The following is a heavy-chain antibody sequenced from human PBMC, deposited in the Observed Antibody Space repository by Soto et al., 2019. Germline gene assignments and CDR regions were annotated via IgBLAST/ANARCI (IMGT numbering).Heavy chain of an antibody. V-gene: IGHV1-2*02. J-gene: IGHJ6*02. CDR1: GYTFTGYY. CDR2: INPNSGGK. Sequence: ASVKVSCKASGYTFTGYYMHWVRQAPGQGLEWMGWINPNSGGKNYAQKFQGRVTMTRDTSISTAYMELSRLRSDDTAVYYCASFSSSGYIYYYGMDVWGQGTTVTVSS. CDR3: ASFSSSGYIYYYGMDV. D-gene: IGHD3-22*01.